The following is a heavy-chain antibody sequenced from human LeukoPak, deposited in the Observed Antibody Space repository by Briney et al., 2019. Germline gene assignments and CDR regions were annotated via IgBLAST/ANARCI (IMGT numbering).Heavy chain of an antibody. CDR1: GGSISSTGYY. CDR2: IYYSGST. D-gene: IGHD3-16*02. Sequence: SETLSLTCTVSGGSISSTGYYWGWIRQPPGKGLEWIGSIYYSGSTYYNPSLKSRVTISVDTSKNQFSLKLSSVTAADTAVYYCARRAMITFAGVIVSFRDYWGQGTLVTVSS. J-gene: IGHJ4*02. CDR3: ARRAMITFAGVIVSFRDY. V-gene: IGHV4-39*01.